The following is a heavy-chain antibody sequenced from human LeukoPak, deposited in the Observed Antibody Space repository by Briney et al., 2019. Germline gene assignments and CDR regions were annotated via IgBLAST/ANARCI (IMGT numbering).Heavy chain of an antibody. CDR3: ASVRRGFGESSKYYSYYYMDV. V-gene: IGHV4-39*01. Sequence: SEILSLTCSVSGGSIGSTSYYWGWIRQPPGKGLEWIGNIYYSGGTYFNPSLKSRVTISVDTSKNQFSLKLSAVAAADTAVYYCASVRRGFGESSKYYSYYYMDVWGIGTTVTISS. D-gene: IGHD3-10*01. CDR2: IYYSGGT. J-gene: IGHJ6*03. CDR1: GGSIGSTSYY.